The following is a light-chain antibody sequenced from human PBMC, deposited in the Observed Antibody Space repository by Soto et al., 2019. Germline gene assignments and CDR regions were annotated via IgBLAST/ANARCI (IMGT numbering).Light chain of an antibody. J-gene: IGKJ1*01. Sequence: EIVLTQSPGTLSLSPGERATLSCRASQSVTSNYLAWYQHKPGKAPRLLIHGISNRATGVPDRFSGSGSGTDFTLTISRLEPEDFAVYYCQQYTAWPLTFGQGTKVDI. CDR2: GIS. CDR1: QSVTSNY. V-gene: IGKV3-20*01. CDR3: QQYTAWPLT.